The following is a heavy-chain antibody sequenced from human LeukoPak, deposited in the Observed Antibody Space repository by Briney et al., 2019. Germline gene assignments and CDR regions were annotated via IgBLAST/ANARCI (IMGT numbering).Heavy chain of an antibody. CDR2: ISYDGSNK. CDR3: ARAGGTLRDDCSSTSCGLATGNWFDP. CDR1: GFTFSSFG. J-gene: IGHJ5*02. D-gene: IGHD2-2*01. V-gene: IGHV3-30*19. Sequence: PGGSLRLSCAASGFTFSSFGMHWVRQAPGKGLEWVAVISYDGSNKYYADSVKGQFTISRDNSKNTLYLQMNSLRAEDTAVYYCARAGGTLRDDCSSTSCGLATGNWFDPWGQGTLVTVSS.